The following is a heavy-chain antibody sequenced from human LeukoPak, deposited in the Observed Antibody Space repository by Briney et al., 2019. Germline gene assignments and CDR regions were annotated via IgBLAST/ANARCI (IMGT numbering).Heavy chain of an antibody. Sequence: PSVKVSCNASGYTFTGYYMHWVRQAPAPGREWMGWINPNSGGTNYGQKFQGRVTMTRDTPISTAYMELSRLRSDDTAGYYCARGSTVVTPRVGGLGWFDPWGQGTLVTVSS. J-gene: IGHJ5*02. D-gene: IGHD4-23*01. CDR2: INPNSGGT. CDR1: GYTFTGYY. V-gene: IGHV1-2*02. CDR3: ARGSTVVTPRVGGLGWFDP.